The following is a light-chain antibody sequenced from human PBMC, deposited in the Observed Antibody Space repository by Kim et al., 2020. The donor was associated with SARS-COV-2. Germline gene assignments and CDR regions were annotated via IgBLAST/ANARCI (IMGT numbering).Light chain of an antibody. J-gene: IGKJ4*01. CDR3: QQFANLPLT. CDR1: QDIKKY. Sequence: ASVGDRVTITCQASQDIKKYLNWYQQKPGKAPNLLIYDASSLEAGVPSRLSGSGSGTDFTFTISSLQPEDIATYYCQQFANLPLTFGGGTKVDIK. V-gene: IGKV1-33*01. CDR2: DAS.